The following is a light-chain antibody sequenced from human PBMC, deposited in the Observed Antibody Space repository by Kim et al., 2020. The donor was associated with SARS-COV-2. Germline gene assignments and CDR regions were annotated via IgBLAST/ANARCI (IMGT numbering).Light chain of an antibody. CDR1: LYVTSNY. J-gene: IGKJ4*01. Sequence: SPGERATLSCRASLYVTSNYLAWYQHTPGQAPRLLIYAASIRATAIPDRFSGSGSGTDFALTISRLEPEDFAVYYCHQYGDSPLTVGGGTKVDIK. V-gene: IGKV3-20*01. CDR3: HQYGDSPLT. CDR2: AAS.